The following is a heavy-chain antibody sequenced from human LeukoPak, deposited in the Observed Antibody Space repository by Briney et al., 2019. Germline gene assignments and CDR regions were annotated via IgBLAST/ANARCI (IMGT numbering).Heavy chain of an antibody. V-gene: IGHV4-59*01. Sequence: SETLSLTCTVSGGSISSYYWSWIRQPPGKGLEWIGYIYYSGSTNYNPSLKSRVTISVDTSKNQFSLKLSSVTAADTAVYYCARNYYDSSFIYYYYVDVWGKGTTVTVSS. CDR1: GGSISSYY. CDR2: IYYSGST. J-gene: IGHJ6*03. D-gene: IGHD3-22*01. CDR3: ARNYYDSSFIYYYYVDV.